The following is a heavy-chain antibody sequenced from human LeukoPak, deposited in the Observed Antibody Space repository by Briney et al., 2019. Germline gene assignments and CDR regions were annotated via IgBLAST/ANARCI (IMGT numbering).Heavy chain of an antibody. CDR3: ASYGSGSYGDAFDI. CDR2: ISSSSSYV. D-gene: IGHD3-10*01. CDR1: GFTFSSYR. Sequence: GGSLRLSCAASGFTFSSYRMNWLRQAPAKGLEWVSSISSSSSYVYYADSVKDRITISRDNAKNSLYLQMNSLRDEDTAVYYCASYGSGSYGDAFDIWGQGTMVTVSS. V-gene: IGHV3-21*01. J-gene: IGHJ3*02.